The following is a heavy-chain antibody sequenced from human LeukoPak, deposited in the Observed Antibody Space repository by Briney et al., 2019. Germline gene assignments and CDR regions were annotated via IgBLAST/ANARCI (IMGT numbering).Heavy chain of an antibody. V-gene: IGHV3-21*01. J-gene: IGHJ4*02. CDR1: GFTFSSYS. D-gene: IGHD2-2*01. CDR2: ISSSSSYI. Sequence: EGSLRLSCAASGFTFSSYSMNWVRQAPGKGLEWVSSISSSSSYIYYADSVKGRFTISRDNAKNSLYLQMNSLRAEDTAVYYCARDHQESNIDYWGQGTLVTVSS. CDR3: ARDHQESNIDY.